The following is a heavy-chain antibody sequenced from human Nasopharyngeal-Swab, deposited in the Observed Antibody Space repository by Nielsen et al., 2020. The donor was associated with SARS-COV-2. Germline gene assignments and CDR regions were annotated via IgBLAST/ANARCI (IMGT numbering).Heavy chain of an antibody. V-gene: IGHV4-30-2*01. Sequence: SLRLSCAASGFTFSSYAMSWIRQPPGKGLEWIGYIYHSGSTYYNPSLKSRVTISVDRSKNQFSLKLSSVTAADTAVYYCAKFWSGYYGHWFDPWGQGTLVTVSS. CDR2: IYHSGST. CDR3: AKFWSGYYGHWFDP. CDR1: GFTFSSYA. J-gene: IGHJ5*02. D-gene: IGHD3-3*01.